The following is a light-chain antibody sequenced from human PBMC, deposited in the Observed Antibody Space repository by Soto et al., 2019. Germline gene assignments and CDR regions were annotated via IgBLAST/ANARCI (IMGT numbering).Light chain of an antibody. CDR2: GAS. Sequence: EIVLTQSPGTLSLSPGERATLSCRASQSGSSSYLAWYQQKPGETPRLLIYGASSRATGIPDRFSGSGSGTDFTLTISRLEPEDFAVYYCQQYGSSPVTFGQGTRLEIK. CDR3: QQYGSSPVT. J-gene: IGKJ5*01. CDR1: QSGSSSY. V-gene: IGKV3-20*01.